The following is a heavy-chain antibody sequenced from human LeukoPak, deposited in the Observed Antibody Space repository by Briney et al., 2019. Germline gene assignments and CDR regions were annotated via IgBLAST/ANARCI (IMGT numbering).Heavy chain of an antibody. J-gene: IGHJ4*02. D-gene: IGHD4-17*01. CDR3: ARGEYGDYRDY. V-gene: IGHV4-61*02. CDR2: IYTSGST. CDR1: GGSISSGGYY. Sequence: PSQTLSLTCTVSGGSISSGGYYWSWIRQPAGKGLEWIGRIYTSGSTNYNPSLKSRVTMSVDTSKNQFSLKLSSVTAADTAVYYCARGEYGDYRDYWGQGTLVTVSS.